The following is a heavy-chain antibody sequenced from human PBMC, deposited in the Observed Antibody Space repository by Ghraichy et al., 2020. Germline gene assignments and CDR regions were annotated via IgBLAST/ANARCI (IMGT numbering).Heavy chain of an antibody. D-gene: IGHD5-12*01. CDR2: MNHDGSEK. CDR1: GFIFSDYW. V-gene: IGHV3-7*01. CDR3: ARDRHIVVDGRRGDR. J-gene: IGHJ4*02. Sequence: GSLRLSCTASGFIFSDYWMMWVRQAPGKGLEWVANMNHDGSEKYYVNPVKGRFTISRDNAKNSLYLQMNSLRVEDTAVYYCARDRHIVVDGRRGDRWGQGTLVTVPS.